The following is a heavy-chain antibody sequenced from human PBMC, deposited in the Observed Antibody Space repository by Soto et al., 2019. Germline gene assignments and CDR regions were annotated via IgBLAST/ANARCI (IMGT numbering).Heavy chain of an antibody. CDR1: GYTLNTYY. V-gene: IGHV1-46*02. D-gene: IGHD2-15*01. CDR3: ARGGGFSPYYYNLDV. J-gene: IGHJ6*02. CDR2: LNPRGGST. Sequence: ASVKVSCKASGYTLNTYYMHWVRQAPGQGPEWMGILNPRGGSTTYAQNFQDRVTMTRDTSSSTVYMELSSLRSEDTAVYYCARGGGFSPYYYNLDVWGQGTTVTVSS.